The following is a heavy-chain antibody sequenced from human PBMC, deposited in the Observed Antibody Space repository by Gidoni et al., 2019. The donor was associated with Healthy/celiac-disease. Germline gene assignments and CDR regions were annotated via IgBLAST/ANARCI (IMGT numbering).Heavy chain of an antibody. D-gene: IGHD2-15*01. V-gene: IGHV4-34*01. CDR2: INHSGST. Sequence: QVQLQQWGAGLLKPSETLSLTCAVYGGSFSGYSWTWIRQPPGKGLEWIGEINHSGSTNYNPSLKSRVTISVDTSKNQFSLKLSSVTAADTAVYYCARGYCSGGSCYSTRYYYGMDVWGQGTTVTVSS. CDR1: GGSFSGYS. CDR3: ARGYCSGGSCYSTRYYYGMDV. J-gene: IGHJ6*02.